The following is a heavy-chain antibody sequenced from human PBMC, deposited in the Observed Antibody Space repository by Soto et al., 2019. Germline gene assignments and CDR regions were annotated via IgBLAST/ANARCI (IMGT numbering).Heavy chain of an antibody. D-gene: IGHD3-10*01. V-gene: IGHV3-7*03. J-gene: IGHJ6*02. CDR1: GFTFSRDW. Sequence: GGSLRLSCTLSGFTFSRDWMAWVRQAPGKGLEWVANTRPDESEKYYVDSVRGRFTISRDGAENSLHLQMDSLRAEDTALYYCARYGFANGLDLWGQGTTVTVSS. CDR3: ARYGFANGLDL. CDR2: TRPDESEK.